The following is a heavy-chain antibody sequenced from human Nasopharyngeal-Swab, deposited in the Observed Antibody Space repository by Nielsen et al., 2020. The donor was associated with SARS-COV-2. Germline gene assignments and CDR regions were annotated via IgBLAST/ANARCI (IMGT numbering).Heavy chain of an antibody. Sequence: GESLKISCAASGFTFSSYDMHWVRQATGKGLEWVSAIGTAGDPYYPGSVKGRFTISRENAKNSLYLQMNSLRAGDTAVYYCARGRYCSGGGCGAYMDVWGKGTTVTVSS. V-gene: IGHV3-13*05. CDR3: ARGRYCSGGGCGAYMDV. D-gene: IGHD2-15*01. CDR1: GFTFSSYD. J-gene: IGHJ6*03. CDR2: IGTAGDP.